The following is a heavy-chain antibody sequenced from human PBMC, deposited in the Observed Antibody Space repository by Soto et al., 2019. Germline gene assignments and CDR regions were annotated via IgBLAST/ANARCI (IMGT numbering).Heavy chain of an antibody. V-gene: IGHV1-8*01. CDR1: GYTFTSYD. D-gene: IGHD7-27*01. CDR3: ATSLKLLATGDHYHFDY. Sequence: ASVKVSCKPSGYTFTSYDINWVRQATGQGLEWMGWMNPDNGNTGYAQKFQGRVTMTRDTSISTAYMELSSLTSEDTAVYYCATSLKLLATGDHYHFDYWGQGILVNVSS. CDR2: MNPDNGNT. J-gene: IGHJ4*02.